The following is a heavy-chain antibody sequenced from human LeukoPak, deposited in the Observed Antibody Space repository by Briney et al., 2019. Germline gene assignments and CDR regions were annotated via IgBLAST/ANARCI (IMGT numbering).Heavy chain of an antibody. CDR3: TSGSYYYFDY. CDR1: GFTFSGSA. J-gene: IGHJ4*02. Sequence: PGGSLRLSCAASGFTFSGSAMHWVRQASGKGLEWVGRIRSKANSYATAYAASVKGRFTISRDDSKNTAYLQMNGLKTEDTAVYYCTSGSYYYFDYWGQGTLVTVSS. CDR2: IRSKANSYAT. D-gene: IGHD1-26*01. V-gene: IGHV3-73*01.